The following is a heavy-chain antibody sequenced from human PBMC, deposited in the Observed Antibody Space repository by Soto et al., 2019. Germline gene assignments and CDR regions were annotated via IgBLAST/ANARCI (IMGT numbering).Heavy chain of an antibody. J-gene: IGHJ4*02. CDR3: ARDPSGAEIFDY. CDR2: ISSSSSYI. V-gene: IGHV3-21*01. CDR1: GFTFSSYS. D-gene: IGHD1-26*01. Sequence: GGSLRLSCAASGFTFSSYSMNWVRQAPGKGLEWVSSISSSSSYIYYADSVKGRFTISRDNAKNSLYLQMNSLRAEDTAVYYCARDPSGAEIFDYSGPGTLATVSS.